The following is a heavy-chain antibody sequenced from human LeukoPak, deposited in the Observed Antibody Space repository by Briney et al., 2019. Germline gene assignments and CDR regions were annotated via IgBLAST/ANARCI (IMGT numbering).Heavy chain of an antibody. CDR1: GFTFSNSW. CDR3: ATEAWLQPYY. J-gene: IGHJ4*02. CDR2: INPDGSRG. D-gene: IGHD6-19*01. V-gene: IGHV3-7*01. Sequence: PGGSLRLSCAASGFTFSNSWMTWVRQAPGQGLEWVANINPDGSRGCYVDSVRGRFTISRDNARNSLYLQMDSLRAEDAAVYYCATEAWLQPYYWGQGTLVTVSS.